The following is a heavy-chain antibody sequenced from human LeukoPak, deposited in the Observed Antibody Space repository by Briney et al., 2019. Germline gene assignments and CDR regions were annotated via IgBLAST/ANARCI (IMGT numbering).Heavy chain of an antibody. D-gene: IGHD3-22*01. CDR1: RFTFSSYA. Sequence: GGSLRLSCTASRFTFSSYAMTWVRQAPGKGLGWVSTISGSGNYTYYADSVKGRFTISRDNSKNTLYLQMNSLRAEDTAVYYCAKASGYYDSSGYHNTWGQGTLVTVSS. J-gene: IGHJ5*02. CDR2: ISGSGNYT. V-gene: IGHV3-23*01. CDR3: AKASGYYDSSGYHNT.